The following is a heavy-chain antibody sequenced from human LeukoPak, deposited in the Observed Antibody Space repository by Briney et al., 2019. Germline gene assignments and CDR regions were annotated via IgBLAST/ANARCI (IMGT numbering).Heavy chain of an antibody. V-gene: IGHV3-30*02. CDR2: IRSDGYHT. Sequence: GGSLRLSCGASGFLFDDHDMHWVRQAPGKGLEWVAYIRSDGYHTYYADSVKGRFTITRDNLKNTLYLQMNSLRAEDTAVYYCARGSRGGRIAVAGTFYWGQGTLVTVSS. CDR1: GFLFDDHD. CDR3: ARGSRGGRIAVAGTFY. D-gene: IGHD6-19*01. J-gene: IGHJ4*02.